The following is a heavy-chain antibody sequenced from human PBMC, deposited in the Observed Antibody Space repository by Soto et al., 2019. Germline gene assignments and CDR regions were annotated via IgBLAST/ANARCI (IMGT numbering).Heavy chain of an antibody. J-gene: IGHJ3*02. CDR1: GFTFSSYS. Sequence: EVQLVESGGGLVQPGGSLRLSCAASGFTFSSYSMNWVRQAPGKGLEWVSSISSSSSYIYYADSVKGRFTISRDNAKNSLYLQMNSLRAEDTAVYYCARAPSGLRGGGAFDIWGQGTMVTVSS. CDR2: ISSSSSYI. V-gene: IGHV3-21*01. CDR3: ARAPSGLRGGGAFDI. D-gene: IGHD5-12*01.